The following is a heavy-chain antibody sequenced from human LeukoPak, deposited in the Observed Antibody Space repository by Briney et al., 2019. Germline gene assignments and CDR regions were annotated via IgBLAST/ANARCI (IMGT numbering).Heavy chain of an antibody. J-gene: IGHJ4*02. CDR3: ARAPVTIFGVVIIPYDY. CDR2: INPNSGGT. CDR1: GYTFTVYY. Sequence: ASVKVSCKASGYTFTVYYMHWVRQAPGQGLEWMGWINPNSGGTNYAQKFQGRVTMTRDTSISTAYMELSRPRSDDTAVYYCARAPVTIFGVVIIPYDYWGQGTLVTVSS. D-gene: IGHD3-3*01. V-gene: IGHV1-2*02.